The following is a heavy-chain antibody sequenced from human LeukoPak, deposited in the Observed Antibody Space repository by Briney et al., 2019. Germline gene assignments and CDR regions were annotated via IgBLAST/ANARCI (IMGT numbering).Heavy chain of an antibody. CDR2: ISSSSSYI. CDR3: ARDPGYCSSTSCYRWLVDY. V-gene: IGHV3-21*01. J-gene: IGHJ4*02. D-gene: IGHD2-2*02. Sequence: PGGSLRLSCAASGFTFSSYSMNWVRQAPGKGLEWVSSISSSSSYIYYAGSVKGRFTISRDNAKNLLYLQMNSLRAEDTAVYYCARDPGYCSSTSCYRWLVDYWGQGTLVTVSS. CDR1: GFTFSSYS.